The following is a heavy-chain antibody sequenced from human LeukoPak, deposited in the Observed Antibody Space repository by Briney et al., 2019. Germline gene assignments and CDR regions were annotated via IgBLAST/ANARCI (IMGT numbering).Heavy chain of an antibody. J-gene: IGHJ6*03. D-gene: IGHD3-10*01. Sequence: ASVKVSCKASGYTFTNYGFNWVRQAPGQGLEWMGWISAYNGYTIYAQKLQGRVTMTTDTSTTTAYMELRSLRSDDTAVYYCARDSPYYYGSGSATYYMDVWGKGTTVTISS. CDR3: ARDSPYYYGSGSATYYMDV. V-gene: IGHV1-18*01. CDR1: GYTFTNYG. CDR2: ISAYNGYT.